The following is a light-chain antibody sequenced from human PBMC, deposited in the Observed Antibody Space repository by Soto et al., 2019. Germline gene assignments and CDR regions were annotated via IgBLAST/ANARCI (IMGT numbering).Light chain of an antibody. CDR1: QDISNY. CDR2: EAS. V-gene: IGKV1-33*01. J-gene: IGKJ2*01. CDR3: QHYDNLPYT. Sequence: DIQMTQSPSSLSASVGDRVTITCQASQDISNYLSWSQHKPGKPPKLLIYEASSLQTGVPSRFSGNGSGTHFPFTISSLQPEDIATYYCQHYDNLPYTFGRGTKLEIK.